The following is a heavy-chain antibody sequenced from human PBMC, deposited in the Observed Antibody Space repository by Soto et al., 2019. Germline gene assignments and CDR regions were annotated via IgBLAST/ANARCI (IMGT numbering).Heavy chain of an antibody. J-gene: IGHJ3*02. CDR1: GGTFSSYT. Sequence: EASVKVSCKASGGTFSSYTISWVRQAPGQGLEWMGRIIPILGIANYAQKFQGRVTITADKSTSTAYMELSSLRSEDTAVYYCARDSKRVVRGAFDIWGQGTMVTVSS. CDR3: ARDSKRVVRGAFDI. D-gene: IGHD2-15*01. V-gene: IGHV1-69*04. CDR2: IIPILGIA.